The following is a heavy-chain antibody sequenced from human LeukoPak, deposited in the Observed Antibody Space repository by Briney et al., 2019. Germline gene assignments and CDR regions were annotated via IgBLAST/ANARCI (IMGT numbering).Heavy chain of an antibody. V-gene: IGHV3-7*04. CDR1: GFTFGTYW. D-gene: IGHD3-22*01. CDR2: IEQDGSEK. CDR3: ARENYYDSSGNDAFDV. J-gene: IGHJ3*01. Sequence: PGGSLRLSCTVSGFTFGTYWMTWVRQAPGKGLEWVANIEQDGSEKYYVDSVKGRFTITRDNAKKALYLEMNSLRVEDTALYYCARENYYDSSGNDAFDVWGQGTMVTVSS.